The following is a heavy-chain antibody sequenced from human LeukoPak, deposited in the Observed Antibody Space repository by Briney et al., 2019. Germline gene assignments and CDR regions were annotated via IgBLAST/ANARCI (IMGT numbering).Heavy chain of an antibody. Sequence: SETLSLTCTVSGGSISSYYWSWIRQPPGKGLEWIGSIYYSGSTYYNPSLKSRVTISVDTSKNQFSLKLSSVTAADTAVYYCARLNTPFRAPDYWGQGTLVTVSS. CDR2: IYYSGST. CDR3: ARLNTPFRAPDY. D-gene: IGHD3-16*01. V-gene: IGHV4-59*05. J-gene: IGHJ4*02. CDR1: GGSISSYY.